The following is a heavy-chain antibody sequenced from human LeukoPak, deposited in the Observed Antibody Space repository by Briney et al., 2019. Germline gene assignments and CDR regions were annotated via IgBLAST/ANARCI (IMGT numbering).Heavy chain of an antibody. CDR3: ARAPLRGSGNYYYYMDV. D-gene: IGHD3-10*01. V-gene: IGHV4-4*07. CDR1: GGSISNYY. Sequence: SETLSLTCTVSGGSISNYYWSWIRQPAGKGLEWIGRIYTSGSTNYNPSLKSRVTMSVDTSKNQFSLKLSSVTAADTAVYHCARAPLRGSGNYYYYMDVWGKGTTVTVSS. CDR2: IYTSGST. J-gene: IGHJ6*03.